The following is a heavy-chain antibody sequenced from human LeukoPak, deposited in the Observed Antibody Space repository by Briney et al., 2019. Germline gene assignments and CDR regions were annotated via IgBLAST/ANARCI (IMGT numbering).Heavy chain of an antibody. CDR3: ESSGSYYNGLTFDY. J-gene: IGHJ4*02. CDR2: IIPIFGTA. Sequence: SVKVSCKASGGTFSSYAISWVRQAPGQGLEWMGGIIPIFGTANYAQKFQGRVTITADESTSTAYMELSSLRSEDTAVYYCESSGSYYNGLTFDYWGQGTLVTVSS. V-gene: IGHV1-69*13. CDR1: GGTFSSYA. D-gene: IGHD3-10*01.